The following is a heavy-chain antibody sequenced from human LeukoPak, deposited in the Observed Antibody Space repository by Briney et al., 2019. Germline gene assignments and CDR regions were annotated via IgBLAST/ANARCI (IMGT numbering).Heavy chain of an antibody. Sequence: SETLSLTCTVSGASISSSSYYWGWIRQTPGKGLEWIGSIYNSGITYHNPSLKSRVTISVDTSSNQFSLRLNSVTAADTAVYFCAKVGLGSSEDYWGQGTLVTVS. V-gene: IGHV4-39*07. CDR2: IYNSGIT. D-gene: IGHD2-2*01. CDR3: AKVGLGSSEDY. CDR1: GASISSSSYY. J-gene: IGHJ4*02.